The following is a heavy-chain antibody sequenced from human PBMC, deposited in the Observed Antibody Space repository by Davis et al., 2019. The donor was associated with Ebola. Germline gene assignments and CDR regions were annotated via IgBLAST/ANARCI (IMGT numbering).Heavy chain of an antibody. J-gene: IGHJ4*02. CDR3: ARQLGYCTNSVCSNRGGDY. V-gene: IGHV1-8*01. Sequence: AASVKVSCKASGYTFTSYDINWVRQATGQGLEWMGWMNPNSGNTGYAQKFQGRVTITADKSTSTAYMELSSLRSEDTAVYYCARQLGYCTNSVCSNRGGDYWGQGTLVTVSS. CDR2: MNPNSGNT. CDR1: GYTFTSYD. D-gene: IGHD2-8*01.